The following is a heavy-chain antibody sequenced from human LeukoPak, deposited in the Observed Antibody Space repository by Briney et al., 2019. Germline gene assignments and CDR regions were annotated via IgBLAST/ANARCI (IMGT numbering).Heavy chain of an antibody. CDR1: GFTFGDYA. CDR2: IRSKAYGGTT. Sequence: GGSLRLSCVASGFTFGDYAMSWVRQAPGKGLEWVGLIRSKAYGGTTDYAASVKGRFTISRDDSKSIAYLQMNSLENEDTAVYYCSRMGGYDLDYWGQGTLVTVSS. V-gene: IGHV3-49*04. D-gene: IGHD5-12*01. J-gene: IGHJ4*02. CDR3: SRMGGYDLDY.